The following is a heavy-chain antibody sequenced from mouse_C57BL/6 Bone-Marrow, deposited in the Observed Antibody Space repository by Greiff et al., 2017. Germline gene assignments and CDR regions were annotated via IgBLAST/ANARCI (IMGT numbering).Heavy chain of an antibody. CDR2: IHPNNGST. CDR1: GYTFTSYW. Sequence: VQLQQPGAELVKPGASVKLSCKASGYTFTSYWMHWVKQRTGQGLEWIGMIHPNNGSTTYNQKFKSKATLTVDKSSSTASMHLISLTSEDSAVDYCARDYYGSSYGAYWGQGTLVTVSA. D-gene: IGHD1-1*01. CDR3: ARDYYGSSYGAY. J-gene: IGHJ3*01. V-gene: IGHV1-64*01.